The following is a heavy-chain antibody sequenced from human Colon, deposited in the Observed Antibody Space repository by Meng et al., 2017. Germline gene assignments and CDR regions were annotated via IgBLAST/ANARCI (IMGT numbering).Heavy chain of an antibody. CDR1: GGSINSSDW. J-gene: IGHJ4*02. D-gene: IGHD3-3*01. CDR3: AAIFGLGPGY. V-gene: IGHV4-4*02. Sequence: QVQRQESGPGLVKPSGTLSRTCDVSGGSINSSDWWSWVRQPPGKGLEWIAEIFHSGSTNYKSSLKSRATISVDRSKNQFSLKLNSVTAADTAVYYCAAIFGLGPGYWGQGTLVTVSS. CDR2: IFHSGST.